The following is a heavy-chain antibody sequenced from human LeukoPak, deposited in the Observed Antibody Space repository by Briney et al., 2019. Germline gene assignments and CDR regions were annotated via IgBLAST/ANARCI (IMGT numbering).Heavy chain of an antibody. J-gene: IGHJ4*02. CDR3: ARGVAVAGTEGDFDY. D-gene: IGHD6-19*01. CDR1: GGSISSYY. CDR2: IYYSGTT. Sequence: SETLSLTCTVSGGSISSYYWSWIRQPPGKGLEWIGYIYYSGTTNYNPSLKSRVTISVDTSKNQFSLKLSSVTAADTAVYYCARGVAVAGTEGDFDYWGQGTLVTVSS. V-gene: IGHV4-59*12.